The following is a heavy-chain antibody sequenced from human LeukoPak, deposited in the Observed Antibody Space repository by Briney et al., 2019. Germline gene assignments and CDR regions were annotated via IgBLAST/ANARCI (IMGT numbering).Heavy chain of an antibody. Sequence: PGGSLRLSCAASGFTFSSYWMSWVRQAPGKGLEWVANIKQDGSEKYYVDSVKGRFTISRDNAKNYLYLQMNSLRAEDTAVYYCAGDKVEGPTKFDYWDQGTLVTVSS. CDR2: IKQDGSEK. D-gene: IGHD5-24*01. CDR3: AGDKVEGPTKFDY. CDR1: GFTFSSYW. V-gene: IGHV3-7*01. J-gene: IGHJ4*02.